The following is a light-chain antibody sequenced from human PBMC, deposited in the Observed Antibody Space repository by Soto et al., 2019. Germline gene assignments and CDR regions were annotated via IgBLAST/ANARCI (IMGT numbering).Light chain of an antibody. Sequence: EIVLTQSPGTLSLSPGERATLSCRASQSVSRAFLALYQQKPGHAPKLLIVGPSSRATVIPDRCSGSGSGTDFTLTISRLEPEDFAVYYCQHYGSSPTFGQGTRLEIK. CDR1: QSVSRAF. CDR2: GPS. J-gene: IGKJ5*01. V-gene: IGKV3-20*01. CDR3: QHYGSSPT.